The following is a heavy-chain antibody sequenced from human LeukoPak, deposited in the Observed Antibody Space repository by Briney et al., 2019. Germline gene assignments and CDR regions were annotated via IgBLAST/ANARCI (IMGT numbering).Heavy chain of an antibody. CDR1: GFTFSSYA. D-gene: IGHD7-27*01. CDR2: ISGSGDST. J-gene: IGHJ4*02. V-gene: IGHV3-23*01. CDR3: AKKVPANWGSYFDY. Sequence: GGSLRRSCGASGFTFSSYAMSWVRQAPGKGLEWVSAISGSGDSTYSTDSVKGRFTISRDNSKNTLYLQMNSLRAEDTAVYYCAKKVPANWGSYFDYWGQGTLVSVSS.